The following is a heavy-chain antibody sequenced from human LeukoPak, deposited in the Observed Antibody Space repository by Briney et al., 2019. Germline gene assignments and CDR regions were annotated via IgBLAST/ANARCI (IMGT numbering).Heavy chain of an antibody. CDR2: ISTYNGNT. CDR1: GYTFTSYA. J-gene: IGHJ1*01. V-gene: IGHV1-18*01. CDR3: ARSGLGYFQH. D-gene: IGHD6-25*01. Sequence: ASVKVSCKASGYTFTSYAISWVRQAPGQGLEWMGWISTYNGNTKYVEKFQGRVTMTTDTSTSTAYMELRSLRSDDTAVYYCARSGLGYFQHWGQGTLVTVSS.